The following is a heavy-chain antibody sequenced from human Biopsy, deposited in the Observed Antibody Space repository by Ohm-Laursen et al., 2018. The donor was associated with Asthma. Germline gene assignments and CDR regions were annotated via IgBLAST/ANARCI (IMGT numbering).Heavy chain of an antibody. J-gene: IGHJ6*02. CDR3: ARAVDYSHYYGIDV. CDR1: GYTFNSAG. V-gene: IGHV1-18*01. Sequence: SVKVSCKTSGYTFNSAGITWVRQAPGQGLEWMGWISVYSGNTKVAQKLQDRATMITDTSTSTAYMELRSLRSDDTAVYFCARAVDYSHYYGIDVWGQGTTVTVS. CDR2: ISVYSGNT. D-gene: IGHD3-10*01.